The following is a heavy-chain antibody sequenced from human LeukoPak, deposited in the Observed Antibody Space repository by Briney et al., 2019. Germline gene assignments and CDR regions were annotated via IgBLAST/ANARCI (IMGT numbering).Heavy chain of an antibody. CDR3: VRERHMDTAMAYYFDY. CDR2: ISSSGSTI. V-gene: IGHV3-48*03. J-gene: IGHJ4*02. D-gene: IGHD5-18*01. CDR1: GFTFSSYE. Sequence: LPGGSLRLSCAASGFTFSSYEMNWVRQAPGKGLEWVSYISSSGSTIYYADSVKGRFTISRDSAKNSLYLQMNSLRAEDTAVYYCVRERHMDTAMAYYFDYWGQGTLVTVSS.